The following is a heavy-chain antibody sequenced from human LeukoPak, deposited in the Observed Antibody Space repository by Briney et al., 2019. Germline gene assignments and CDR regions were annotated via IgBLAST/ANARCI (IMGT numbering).Heavy chain of an antibody. J-gene: IGHJ3*02. CDR1: GFTFSSYG. CDR3: AKGRYSYGSGAFDI. V-gene: IGHV3-33*06. Sequence: GRSLRLSCAASGFTFSSYGMHWVRQAPGKGLEWVAVIWYDGSNKYYADSVKGRFTISRDNSKNTLYLQMNSLRAEDTAVYYCAKGRYSYGSGAFDIWGQGTVVTVSS. D-gene: IGHD5-18*01. CDR2: IWYDGSNK.